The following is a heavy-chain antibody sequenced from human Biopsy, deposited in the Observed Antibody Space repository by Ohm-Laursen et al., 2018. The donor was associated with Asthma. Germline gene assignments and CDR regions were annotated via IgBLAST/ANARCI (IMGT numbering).Heavy chain of an antibody. V-gene: IGHV1-69*13. D-gene: IGHD2-2*01. Sequence: GASVKVSCKSLGGTFNTYVIGWVRQAPGQGLEWMGGINSVFGTTTYPQKFQDRVTITADDSTSTVYMELSSLGSEGTAVYYCARKAGPCISRTCYSLDFWGQGTLVTVSS. CDR1: GGTFNTYV. J-gene: IGHJ4*02. CDR2: INSVFGTT. CDR3: ARKAGPCISRTCYSLDF.